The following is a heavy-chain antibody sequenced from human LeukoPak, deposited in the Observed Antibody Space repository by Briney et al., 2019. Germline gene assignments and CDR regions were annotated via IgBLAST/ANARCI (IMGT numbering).Heavy chain of an antibody. D-gene: IGHD3-22*01. CDR3: AKDSTHYRVWDDYDSAGLTY. CDR2: ISDSDGGT. CDR1: GFTVSSND. J-gene: IGHJ4*02. Sequence: GGSLKLSCAASGFTVSSNDMSWVRQAPGKGLEWVSAISDSDGGTYYADSVKGRVTISRDNSKNTLYLQMDSLRAEDTAVYYCAKDSTHYRVWDDYDSAGLTYWGQGTLVTVSS. V-gene: IGHV3-53*05.